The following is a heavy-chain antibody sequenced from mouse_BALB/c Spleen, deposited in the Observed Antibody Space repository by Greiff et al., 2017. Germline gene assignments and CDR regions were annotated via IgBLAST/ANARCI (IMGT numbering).Heavy chain of an antibody. V-gene: IGHV1S56*01. D-gene: IGHD1-1*01. CDR1: GYTFTSYY. CDR2: IYPGNVNT. J-gene: IGHJ2*01. Sequence: VQLVESGPELVKPGASVRISCKASGYTFTSYYIHWVKQRPGQGLEWIGWIYPGNVNTKYNEKFKGKATLTADKSSSTAYMQLSSLTSEDSAVYFCARGGDYGSSYYFDYWGQGTTLTVSS. CDR3: ARGGDYGSSYYFDY.